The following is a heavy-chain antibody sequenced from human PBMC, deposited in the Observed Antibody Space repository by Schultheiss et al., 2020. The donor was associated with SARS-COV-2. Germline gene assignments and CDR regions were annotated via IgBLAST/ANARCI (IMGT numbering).Heavy chain of an antibody. V-gene: IGHV4-38-2*01. D-gene: IGHD3-10*01. CDR1: GYSISSGYY. CDR3: ARGSITMVQGVIPFDY. Sequence: SETLSLTCAVSGYSISSGYYWGWIRQPPGKGLEWIGEIDHSGGTNYNPSLKSRVTISVDTSKNQFSLKLSSVTAADTAVYYCARGSITMVQGVIPFDYWGQGTLVTVSS. J-gene: IGHJ4*02. CDR2: IDHSGGT.